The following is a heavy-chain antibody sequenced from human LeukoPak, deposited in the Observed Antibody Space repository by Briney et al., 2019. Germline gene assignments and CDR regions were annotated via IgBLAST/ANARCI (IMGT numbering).Heavy chain of an antibody. CDR3: ASQKITMIVVDRGMDV. V-gene: IGHV4-39*01. CDR1: GGSISSSSYY. Sequence: SETLSLTSTVSGGSISSSSYYWGWIRQPPGKGLEWIGSIYYSGSTYYNPSLKSRATISVDTSKNQFSLKLSSVTAADTAVYYCASQKITMIVVDRGMDVWGQGTTVTVSS. D-gene: IGHD3-22*01. J-gene: IGHJ6*02. CDR2: IYYSGST.